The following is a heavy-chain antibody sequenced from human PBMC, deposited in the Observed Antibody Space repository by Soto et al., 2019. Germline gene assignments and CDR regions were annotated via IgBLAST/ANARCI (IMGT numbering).Heavy chain of an antibody. V-gene: IGHV4-30-4*01. Sequence: SETLSLTCTVSGGSISSGDYYWSWIRQPPGKGLEWIGYIYYSGSTYYNPSLKSRVTISVDTSKNQFSLKLSSVTAADTAVYYCARVDYYDSNGSPSAPFDYWGQGTLVTVSS. CDR1: GGSISSGDYY. CDR3: ARVDYYDSNGSPSAPFDY. CDR2: IYYSGST. J-gene: IGHJ4*02. D-gene: IGHD3-22*01.